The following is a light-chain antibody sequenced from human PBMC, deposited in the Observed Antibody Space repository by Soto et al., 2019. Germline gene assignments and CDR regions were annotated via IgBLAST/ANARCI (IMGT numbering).Light chain of an antibody. CDR1: QSVSSSY. J-gene: IGKJ1*01. CDR2: GAS. CDR3: QQYGSSPT. Sequence: EIVLTQSPGTLSLSPGERATLSCRASQSVSSSYLAWYQQKPGQAPRLLIYGASSRATGIPDRFSGSGSGTDFTIPISRLEPDDFAVYYCQQYGSSPTFGQGTKVEIK. V-gene: IGKV3-20*01.